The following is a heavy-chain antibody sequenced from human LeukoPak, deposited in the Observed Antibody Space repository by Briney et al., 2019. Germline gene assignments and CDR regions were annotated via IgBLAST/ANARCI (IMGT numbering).Heavy chain of an antibody. V-gene: IGHV1-8*03. J-gene: IGHJ4*02. CDR2: MNPNSGNT. CDR1: GYTFTSYD. Sequence: ASVKVSCKASGYTFTSYDINWVRQATGQGLEWMGWMNPNSGNTGYAQKFQGRVTITRNTSISTAYMELSSLRSEDTAVYYCARAGDLSYYFDYWGQGTLVTVSS. D-gene: IGHD3-16*02. CDR3: ARAGDLSYYFDY.